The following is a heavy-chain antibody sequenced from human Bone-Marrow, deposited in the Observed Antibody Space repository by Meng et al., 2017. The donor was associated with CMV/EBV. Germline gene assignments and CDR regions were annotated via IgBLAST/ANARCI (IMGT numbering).Heavy chain of an antibody. CDR2: IKSKTDGGTT. CDR1: GFTFSNAW. J-gene: IGHJ4*02. Sequence: GGSLRLSCAASGFTFSNAWMSWVRQAPGKGLEWVGRIKSKTDGGTTDYAAPVKGRFTISRDNAKNSLFLQMTSLRAEDTAVYFCASNLPAADYWGQGTLVTVSS. CDR3: ASNLPAADY. D-gene: IGHD2-2*01. V-gene: IGHV3-15*01.